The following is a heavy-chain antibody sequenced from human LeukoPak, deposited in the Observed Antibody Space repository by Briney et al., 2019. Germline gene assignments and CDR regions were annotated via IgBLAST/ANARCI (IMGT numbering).Heavy chain of an antibody. D-gene: IGHD2-15*01. Sequence: SETLSLTCTVSGGSISSYYWSWIRQPPGKGLEWIGYIYYSGSTNYNPSLKSRVTISVDTSKNQFSLKLSSVTAADTAVYYCARDAPVGYCSGGSCPPHWFDPWGQGTLVTVSS. CDR3: ARDAPVGYCSGGSCPPHWFDP. J-gene: IGHJ5*02. CDR2: IYYSGST. V-gene: IGHV4-59*01. CDR1: GGSISSYY.